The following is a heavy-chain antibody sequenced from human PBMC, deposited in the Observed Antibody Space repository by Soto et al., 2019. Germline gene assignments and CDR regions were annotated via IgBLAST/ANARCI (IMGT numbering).Heavy chain of an antibody. D-gene: IGHD3-10*01. CDR1: GFTFSSYA. Sequence: EVQLLESGGNLVQPGGSLRLSCAASGFTFSSYAMRWVRQAPGKGLEWVSTVGVSGATTYYTDSVKGRFTISRDNSNNTLFLQMHSLRAEDTAIYYCAKFRAGLGSQTDSWGQGTLVTVSS. V-gene: IGHV3-23*01. J-gene: IGHJ4*02. CDR3: AKFRAGLGSQTDS. CDR2: VGVSGATT.